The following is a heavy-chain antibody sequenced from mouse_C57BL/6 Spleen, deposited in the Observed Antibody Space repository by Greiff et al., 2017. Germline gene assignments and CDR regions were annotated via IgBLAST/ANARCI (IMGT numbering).Heavy chain of an antibody. CDR2: INPNNGGT. J-gene: IGHJ4*01. CDR1: GYTFTDYY. V-gene: IGHV1-26*01. D-gene: IGHD3-1*01. CDR3: ARLGDAMYY. Sequence: VQLQQSGPELVKPGASVKISCKASGYTFTDYYMNWVKQSHGKSLEWIGDINPNNGGTSYNQKFKGKATLTVDKSSSTAYMELRSLTSEDSAVYYCARLGDAMYYWGQGTSVTVSS.